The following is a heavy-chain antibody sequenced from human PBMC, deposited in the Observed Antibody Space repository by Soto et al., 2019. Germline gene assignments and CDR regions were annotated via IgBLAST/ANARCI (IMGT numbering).Heavy chain of an antibody. J-gene: IGHJ3*01. Sequence: GGSLRLSCVASGFPLSSYWMTWVRQAPGKGLEWVANIKQDETEKNYVDSVKGRFTISRDTAKTSLFLKMNSRRAEDPFPFYCARVDGRLVSYFWGQGTMVTVSS. CDR1: GFPLSSYW. V-gene: IGHV3-7*04. CDR3: ARVDGRLVSYF. CDR2: IKQDETEK. D-gene: IGHD1-26*01.